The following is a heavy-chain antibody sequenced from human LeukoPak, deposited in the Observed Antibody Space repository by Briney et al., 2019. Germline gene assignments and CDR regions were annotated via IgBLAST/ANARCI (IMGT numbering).Heavy chain of an antibody. Sequence: PSETLSLTCTVSGGSISSYYWSWIRQPPGKGLEWIGYIYYSGSTNYNPSLKSRVTISVDTSKNQFSLKLRSVTAADTAVYFSARGYVWPQYWGQGTLVTVSS. V-gene: IGHV4-59*01. CDR1: GGSISSYY. CDR2: IYYSGST. J-gene: IGHJ4*02. D-gene: IGHD3-16*01. CDR3: ARGYVWPQY.